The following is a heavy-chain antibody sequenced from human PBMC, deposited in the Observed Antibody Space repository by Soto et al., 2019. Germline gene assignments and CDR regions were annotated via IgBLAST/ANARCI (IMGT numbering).Heavy chain of an antibody. D-gene: IGHD6-6*01. CDR1: GFTFSNYA. Sequence: EMQLLESGGGLVQPGASLRLSCSASGFTFSNYAMSWARQAPGKGLEWVSTISGSGVRTYYADSVKGRFTISRDNSKNTLDLQMNSLRAEDKAIYYCAKDHAREQFVRGENWFDSWGQGTLVTVSS. V-gene: IGHV3-23*01. J-gene: IGHJ5*01. CDR3: AKDHAREQFVRGENWFDS. CDR2: ISGSGVRT.